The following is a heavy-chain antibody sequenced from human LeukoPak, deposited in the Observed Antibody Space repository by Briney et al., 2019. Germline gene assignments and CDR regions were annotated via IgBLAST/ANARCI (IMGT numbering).Heavy chain of an antibody. CDR3: ARGSGITMVRGVIINWFDP. V-gene: IGHV1-18*01. CDR1: GYTFTTYD. CDR2: ISAYNGYT. D-gene: IGHD3-10*01. J-gene: IGHJ5*02. Sequence: ASVKVSCKTSGYTFTTYDINWVRQAPGQGLEWMGRISAYNGYTNYGQKLQGRVTMTTDTSTNTAYMELRSLRSDDTAVYYCARGSGITMVRGVIINWFDPWGQGTLVTVSS.